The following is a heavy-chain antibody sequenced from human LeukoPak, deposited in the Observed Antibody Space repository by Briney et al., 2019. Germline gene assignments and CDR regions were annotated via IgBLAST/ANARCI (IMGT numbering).Heavy chain of an antibody. V-gene: IGHV3-11*01. J-gene: IGHJ4*02. D-gene: IGHD6-13*01. CDR3: AKDILAAGLFFDY. CDR1: GFIFSDYY. CDR2: ISNKGSSSTT. Sequence: GGSLRVSCAASGFIFSDYYMGWVSQAPGKGVEWVSYISNKGSSSTTYYADSVKGRFTISRDDAQNSLYLQMNSLRADDTAVYYCAKDILAAGLFFDYWGQGILVTVSS.